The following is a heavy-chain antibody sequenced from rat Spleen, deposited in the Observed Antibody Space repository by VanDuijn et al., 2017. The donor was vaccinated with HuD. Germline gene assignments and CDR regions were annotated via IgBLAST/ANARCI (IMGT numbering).Heavy chain of an antibody. CDR2: ITNSGGSI. J-gene: IGHJ3*01. Sequence: EVQLVESGGGLVQPGRSLKLSCVASGFTFNDYWMTWIRQAPGKGLELVASITNSGGSIYYPDSMKGRFTASRENAQNILYLQMNSLRSEDTATYYCTREDSGSGFAYWGQGTLVTVSS. CDR1: GFTFNDYW. V-gene: IGHV5-31*01. D-gene: IGHD4-3*01. CDR3: TREDSGSGFAY.